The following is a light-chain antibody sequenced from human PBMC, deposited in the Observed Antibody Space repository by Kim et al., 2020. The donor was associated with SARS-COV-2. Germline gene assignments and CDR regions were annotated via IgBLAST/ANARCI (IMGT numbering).Light chain of an antibody. J-gene: IGLJ2*01. V-gene: IGLV2-14*04. CDR2: DVS. CDR1: SSDVGGYNY. CDR3: SSYTSSSTFEGVV. Sequence: ITISCTGTSSDVGGYNYVSWYQQHPGKAPKLMIYDVSKRPSGVSNRFSGSKSGNTASLTISGLQAEDEADYYCSSYTSSSTFEGVVFGGGTQLTVL.